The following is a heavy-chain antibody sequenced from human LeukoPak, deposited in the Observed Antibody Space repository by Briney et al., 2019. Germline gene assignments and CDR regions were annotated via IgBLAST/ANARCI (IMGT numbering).Heavy chain of an antibody. CDR2: IYSGGST. J-gene: IGHJ3*02. CDR3: AKGPEWSVAVAGSYDAFDI. CDR1: GFTLSSNY. Sequence: PGGSLRLSCAASGFTLSSNYMSWVRQAPGKGLEGVSVIYSGGSTYYSDSVRGRCTISRDNCKNKRYLQMNSLRAEDTAVYYCAKGPEWSVAVAGSYDAFDIWGQGTMVTVSS. V-gene: IGHV3-66*01. D-gene: IGHD6-19*01.